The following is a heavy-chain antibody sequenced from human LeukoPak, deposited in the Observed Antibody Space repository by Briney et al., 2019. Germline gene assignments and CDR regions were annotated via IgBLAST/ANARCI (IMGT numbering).Heavy chain of an antibody. J-gene: IGHJ4*02. V-gene: IGHV3-21*01. D-gene: IGHD5-24*01. CDR3: ARRGEMATIHDY. CDR1: GFTFSSYS. CDR2: ISSSSSYI. Sequence: GGSLRLSCAASGFTFSSYSMNWVRQAPGKGLEWVSSISSSSSYIYYADSVKGRFTISRDNAKNSRYLQMNSLRAEDTAVYYCARRGEMATIHDYWGQGTLVTVSS.